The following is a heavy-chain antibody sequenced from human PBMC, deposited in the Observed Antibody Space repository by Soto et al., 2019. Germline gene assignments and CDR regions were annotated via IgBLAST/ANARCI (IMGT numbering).Heavy chain of an antibody. V-gene: IGHV3-23*01. CDR3: ELARYYYDSSGLPAPDY. Sequence: GGSLRLSCAASGFTFSNFAMIWVRQAPGKGLEWVSAISSDGVGTYYADSVRGRFTISRDNSKNTLYLQMNSLRAEDTAVYYCELARYYYDSSGLPAPDYWGQGTLVTVSS. D-gene: IGHD3-22*01. J-gene: IGHJ4*02. CDR1: GFTFSNFA. CDR2: ISSDGVGT.